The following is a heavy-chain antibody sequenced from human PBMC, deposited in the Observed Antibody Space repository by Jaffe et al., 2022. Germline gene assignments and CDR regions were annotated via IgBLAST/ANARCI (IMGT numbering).Heavy chain of an antibody. J-gene: IGHJ6*03. Sequence: EVQLVESGGGLVQPGGSLRLSCAASGFTFSSYSMNWVRQAPGKGLEWVSYISSSSSTIYYADSVKGRFTISRDNAKNSLYLQMNSLRAEDTAVYYCARDDFDMADLLDYYYMDVWGKGTTVTVSS. CDR3: ARDDFDMADLLDYYYMDV. CDR2: ISSSSSTI. CDR1: GFTFSSYS. V-gene: IGHV3-48*01. D-gene: IGHD3-3*01.